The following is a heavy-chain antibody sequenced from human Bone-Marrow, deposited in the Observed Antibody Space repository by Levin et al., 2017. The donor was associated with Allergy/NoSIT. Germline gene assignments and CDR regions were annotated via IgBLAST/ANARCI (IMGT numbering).Heavy chain of an antibody. V-gene: IGHV4-34*01. J-gene: IGHJ5*02. D-gene: IGHD4-17*01. CDR1: GGSFSGSY. CDR3: ARGSHTTTTVTYGAPGGYWFDP. CDR2: INHSGST. Sequence: SQTLSLTCAVYGGSFSGSYWSWIRQPPGKGLEWIGEINHSGSTNYNPSLKSRVTISVDTSKNQFSLKLSSVTAADTAVYYCARGSHTTTTVTYGAPGGYWFDPWGQGTLVTVSS.